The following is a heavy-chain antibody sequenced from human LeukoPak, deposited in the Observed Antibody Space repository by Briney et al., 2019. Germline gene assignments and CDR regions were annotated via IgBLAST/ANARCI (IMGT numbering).Heavy chain of an antibody. V-gene: IGHV3-48*03. CDR3: ARGLDTAHDAFDI. J-gene: IGHJ3*02. Sequence: GGSLRLSCAASGFTFRSYEMNWVRQAPGKGLEWVSYIISSGTTVYYADSVKGRFTISRDNARNSLYLQMNSLRAEDTAVYYCARGLDTAHDAFDIWGQGTVVTVSS. CDR2: IISSGTTV. D-gene: IGHD5-18*01. CDR1: GFTFRSYE.